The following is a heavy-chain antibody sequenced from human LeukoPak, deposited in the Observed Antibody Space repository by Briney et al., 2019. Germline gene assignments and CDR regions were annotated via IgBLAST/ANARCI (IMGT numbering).Heavy chain of an antibody. V-gene: IGHV4-59*12. Sequence: SETLSLTCTVSGGSISSYYWTWIRQPPGKGLEWIGYVYYTGSTDYNPSLKSRVTISVDTSENQFSLRLNSVTAADTAVYYCAKSNGYGLVDIWGQGTMVTVSS. CDR3: AKSNGYGLVDI. J-gene: IGHJ3*02. CDR2: VYYTGST. D-gene: IGHD3-10*01. CDR1: GGSISSYY.